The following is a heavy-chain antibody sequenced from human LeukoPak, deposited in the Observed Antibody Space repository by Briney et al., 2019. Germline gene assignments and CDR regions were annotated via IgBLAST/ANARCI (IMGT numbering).Heavy chain of an antibody. J-gene: IGHJ4*02. V-gene: IGHV4-59*01. CDR2: IYDRVST. Sequence: PETLSLTRTVSGGSLSGYYWGCVRQPPGKGLERIGNIYDRVSTKYNPSLKSRVTISVDTSKNQFSLRLSSVTAADTAVYYCARGRTFDNWGQGTLVTVSS. CDR3: ARGRTFDN. CDR1: GGSLSGYY.